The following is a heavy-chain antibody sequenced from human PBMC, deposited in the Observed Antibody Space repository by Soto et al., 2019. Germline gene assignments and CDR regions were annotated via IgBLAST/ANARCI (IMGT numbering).Heavy chain of an antibody. D-gene: IGHD2-2*01. CDR1: GFIFSSYA. Sequence: QVQLVESGGGVVQPGRSLRLSCAASGFIFSSYAIHWVRQAPGNGLEWVAVISYDGSTEYYADSVKGRFTISRDSSKNSVYLQMNILSAADTAVYYCARDDILVIPGGSYNYGMDVWGQGTTVTVSS. CDR3: ARDDILVIPGGSYNYGMDV. J-gene: IGHJ6*02. CDR2: ISYDGSTE. V-gene: IGHV3-30-3*01.